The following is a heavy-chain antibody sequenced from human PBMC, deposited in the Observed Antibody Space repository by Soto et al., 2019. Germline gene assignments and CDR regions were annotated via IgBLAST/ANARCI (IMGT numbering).Heavy chain of an antibody. Sequence: SETLSLTCAVAGGSSSSYYWSWIRQHPGKGLEWIGYIYNSGSTNYNPSLKSRVTISVDTSKNQFSLKLSSVTAADTAVYYCARGSTGYSSSWYRYWGQGTQVTVSS. J-gene: IGHJ4*02. CDR2: IYNSGST. V-gene: IGHV4-59*08. CDR1: GGSSSSYY. D-gene: IGHD6-13*01. CDR3: ARGSTGYSSSWYRY.